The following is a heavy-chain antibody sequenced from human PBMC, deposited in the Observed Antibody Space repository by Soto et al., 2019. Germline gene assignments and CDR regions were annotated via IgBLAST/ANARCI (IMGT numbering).Heavy chain of an antibody. CDR3: ARVHKLDFWSGFPTPGYFDY. CDR2: IYYSGST. V-gene: IGHV4-31*02. D-gene: IGHD3-3*01. J-gene: IGHJ4*02. CDR1: GGSISSGGYY. Sequence: TLSLTCTVSGGSISSGGYYWSWIRQHPGKGLEWIGYIYYSGSTYYNPSLKSRVTISVDTSKNQFSLRLSSVTAADTAVYYCARVHKLDFWSGFPTPGYFDYWGQGTLVTVFS.